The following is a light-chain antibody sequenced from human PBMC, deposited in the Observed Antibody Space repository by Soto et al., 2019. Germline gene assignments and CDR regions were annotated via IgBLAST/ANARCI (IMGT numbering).Light chain of an antibody. CDR3: AAWDDSLNGNYV. CDR2: SNN. V-gene: IGLV1-44*01. J-gene: IGLJ1*01. Sequence: QSVLTQPPSASGTPGQRVTNSCSGSSSNIGSNTVNWYQQLPGTAPKLLIYSNNQRPSGVPDRFSGSKSGTSASLAISGLQSEDEADYYCAAWDDSLNGNYVFGTGTKLTVL. CDR1: SSNIGSNT.